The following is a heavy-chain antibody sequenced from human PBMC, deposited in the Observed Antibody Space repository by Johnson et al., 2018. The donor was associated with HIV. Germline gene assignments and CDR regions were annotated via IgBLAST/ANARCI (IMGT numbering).Heavy chain of an antibody. J-gene: IGHJ3*02. Sequence: VQLVESGGGVVQPGRSLRLSCAASGFTFSSYWMHWVRQAPGKGLEWVSDINWNGGSTDYADSVKGRFTISRDNAKNSLYMQMNSLRAEDTAVYYCATLKGPRLHIAARRPDAFDIWGQGTMVTVSS. D-gene: IGHD6-6*01. CDR3: ATLKGPRLHIAARRPDAFDI. CDR1: GFTFSSYW. V-gene: IGHV3-20*04. CDR2: INWNGGST.